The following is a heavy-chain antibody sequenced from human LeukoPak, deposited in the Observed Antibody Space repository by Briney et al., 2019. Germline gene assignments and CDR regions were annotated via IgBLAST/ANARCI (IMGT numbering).Heavy chain of an antibody. V-gene: IGHV1-69*04. Sequence: ASVKVSCKVSGYTLTELSMHWVRQAPGKGLEWMGRIIPTLGIANYAQKFQGRVTITADKSTSTAYMELSSLRSEDTAVYYCARAIYYGSGSHYYYYYYGMDVWGQGTTVTVSS. CDR1: GYTLTELS. J-gene: IGHJ6*02. D-gene: IGHD3-10*01. CDR3: ARAIYYGSGSHYYYYYYGMDV. CDR2: IIPTLGIA.